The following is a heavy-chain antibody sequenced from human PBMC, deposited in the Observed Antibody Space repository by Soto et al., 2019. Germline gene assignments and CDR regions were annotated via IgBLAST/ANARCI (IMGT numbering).Heavy chain of an antibody. CDR1: GFTLSSYS. D-gene: IGHD3-10*01. CDR3: ARDTYYYGSGSYSP. V-gene: IGHV3-21*01. CDR2: ISSSSSYI. J-gene: IGHJ5*02. Sequence: GGSLRLSCAASGFTLSSYSMNWVSQAPGKGLEWVSSISSSSSYIYYADSVKGRFTISRDNAKNSLYLQMNSLRAEDTAVYYCARDTYYYGSGSYSPWGQGTLVTVSS.